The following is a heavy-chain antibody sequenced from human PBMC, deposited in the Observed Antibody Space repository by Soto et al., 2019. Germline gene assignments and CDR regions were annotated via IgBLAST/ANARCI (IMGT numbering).Heavy chain of an antibody. CDR3: ARQGWTYHTDL. V-gene: IGHV4-59*01. Sequence: SETLSLTCTVSVGSISSYYWSWIRQPPGKGLEWIGYIYYSGSTNXXPSLKSRAXISVDTSENQFXLKLSXLTSAGPAVYYCARQGWTYHTDLWCQGTLVTVSS. J-gene: IGHJ4*02. CDR2: IYYSGST. D-gene: IGHD2-2*01. CDR1: VGSISSYY.